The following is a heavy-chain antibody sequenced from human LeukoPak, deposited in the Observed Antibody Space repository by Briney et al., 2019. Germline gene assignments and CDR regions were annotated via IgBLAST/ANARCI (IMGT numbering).Heavy chain of an antibody. Sequence: GGSLRLSCAASGFTVITNDMTWVRQAPGKGLEWVSVLYSDGNTKYADSVPGRFTISRDNSKNTLYLEMTSLSPDDPAVYYCARGVEPLAANTLAYWGQGTLVTVSS. V-gene: IGHV3-53*01. CDR1: GFTVITND. CDR2: LYSDGNT. D-gene: IGHD1-14*01. CDR3: ARGVEPLAANTLAY. J-gene: IGHJ4*02.